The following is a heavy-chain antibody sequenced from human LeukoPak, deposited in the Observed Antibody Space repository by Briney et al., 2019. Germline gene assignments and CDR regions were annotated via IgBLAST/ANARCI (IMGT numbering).Heavy chain of an antibody. V-gene: IGHV4-38-2*02. CDR1: GYSISSGYY. CDR3: VRTQYYYYYYMDV. J-gene: IGHJ6*03. Sequence: PSETLSLTCTVSGYSISSGYYWGWIRQPPGKGLEWIGSIYYSGSTYYNPSLMSRVTISVDTSKNQFSLKLSSVTAADTAVYYCVRTQYYYYYYMDVWGKGTTVTVSS. CDR2: IYYSGST.